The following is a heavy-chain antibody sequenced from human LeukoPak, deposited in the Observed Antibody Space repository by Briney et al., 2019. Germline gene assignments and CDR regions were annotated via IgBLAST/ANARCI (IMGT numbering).Heavy chain of an antibody. Sequence: ASVKASCKASGYIFTSYYMHWVRQAPGQGLEWMGIINPYGGSTSYAQKLQGRVTVTGDTSTSTVYMELSGLRSEDAAVYYCARTMVRGVNHYFDYWGQGTLVTVSS. CDR2: INPYGGST. J-gene: IGHJ4*02. D-gene: IGHD3-10*01. V-gene: IGHV1-46*01. CDR1: GYIFTSYY. CDR3: ARTMVRGVNHYFDY.